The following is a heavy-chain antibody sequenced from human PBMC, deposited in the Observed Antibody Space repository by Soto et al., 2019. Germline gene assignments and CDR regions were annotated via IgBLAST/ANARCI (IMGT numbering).Heavy chain of an antibody. J-gene: IGHJ1*01. CDR3: ARRSGFFKRCCKLHHLFSY. CDR2: IYSGDSDT. CDR1: GYSFTTYW. Sequence: ESLKISCKWSGYSFTTYWIGWVRQMPGKSLEWMGIIYSGDSDTRYSPSFQGQVTISADKSISTAYLQWSSPKASDTALYYCARRSGFFKRCCKLHHLFSYSAQGSLDTVSS. V-gene: IGHV5-51*01. D-gene: IGHD4-17*01.